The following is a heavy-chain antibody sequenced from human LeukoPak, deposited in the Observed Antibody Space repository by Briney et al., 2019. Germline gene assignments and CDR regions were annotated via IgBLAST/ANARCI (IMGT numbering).Heavy chain of an antibody. V-gene: IGHV3-30*02. CDR2: IRYDGSNK. D-gene: IGHD3-10*01. CDR1: GFTFSSYG. J-gene: IGHJ5*02. Sequence: PGGSLRLSCAASGFTFSSYGIHWVRQAPGKGLEWVAFIRYDGSNKYYADSVKGRFTISRDNSKNTLYLQMNSLRAEDTAVYYCAKDVELRKRWFRQGMMNWFDPWGQGTLVTVSS. CDR3: AKDVELRKRWFRQGMMNWFDP.